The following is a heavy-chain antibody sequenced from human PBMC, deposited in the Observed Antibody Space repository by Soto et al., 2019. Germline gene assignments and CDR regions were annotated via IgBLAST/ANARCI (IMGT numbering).Heavy chain of an antibody. D-gene: IGHD3-22*01. Sequence: QVQLVESGGGVVKPGGSLRLSCAASGFTFSDYYMSWIRQAPGKGLEWVSYISSSSSYTNYADSVKGRFTISRDNAKNSLYLQMNSLRAEDTAVYYCRGYYYDSNYWGQGTLVTVSS. V-gene: IGHV3-11*06. CDR3: RGYYYDSNY. CDR2: ISSSSSYT. CDR1: GFTFSDYY. J-gene: IGHJ4*02.